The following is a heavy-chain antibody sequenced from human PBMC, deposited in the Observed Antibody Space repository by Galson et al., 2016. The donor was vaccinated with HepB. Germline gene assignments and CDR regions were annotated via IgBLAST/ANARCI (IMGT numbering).Heavy chain of an antibody. CDR1: GDSVISSNW. CDR3: TRARRYCSSSSCYLDP. V-gene: IGHV4/OR15-8*01. CDR2: IFHSGGP. J-gene: IGHJ5*02. D-gene: IGHD2-2*01. Sequence: ETLSLTCTVSGDSVISSNWWNWVRQPPGKGLEWIGEIFHSGGPNYNPSLKRRVTISLDKSNKHISLRLSSVTAADTAVYYCTRARRYCSSSSCYLDPWGQGTLVTVSS.